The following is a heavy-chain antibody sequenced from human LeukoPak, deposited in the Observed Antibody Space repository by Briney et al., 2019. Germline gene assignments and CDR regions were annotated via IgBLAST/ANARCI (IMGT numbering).Heavy chain of an antibody. CDR3: ARASLRIAVAGTYAFDI. V-gene: IGHV1-8*03. J-gene: IGHJ3*02. D-gene: IGHD6-19*01. CDR1: GYTFTNYD. CDR2: MNPNSGNA. Sequence: ASVKVSCKASGYTFTNYDFNWGRQATGQGLEWMGWMNPNSGNAGYAQKFQGRVSFTRNTSITTAYMELSSLRSEDTAVYYCARASLRIAVAGTYAFDIWGQGTMVTVSS.